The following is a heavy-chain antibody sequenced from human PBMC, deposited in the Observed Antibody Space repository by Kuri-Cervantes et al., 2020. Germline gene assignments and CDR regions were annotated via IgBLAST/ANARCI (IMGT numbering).Heavy chain of an antibody. Sequence: GESLKISCAASGYTFSGYSMNWVRQAPGKGLKWVSSISSSGSYIYYADSVKGRFTISRDNAKNSLFLQMNSLRVEDTAVYYCARDDYFDSSGYYPDDAFNIWGQGTTVTVSS. J-gene: IGHJ3*02. CDR3: ARDDYFDSSGYYPDDAFNI. CDR1: GYTFSGYS. V-gene: IGHV3-21*03. D-gene: IGHD3-22*01. CDR2: ISSSGSYI.